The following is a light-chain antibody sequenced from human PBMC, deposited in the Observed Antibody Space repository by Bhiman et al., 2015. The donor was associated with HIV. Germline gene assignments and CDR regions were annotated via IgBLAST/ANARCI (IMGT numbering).Light chain of an antibody. CDR3: QAWDSNTEV. CDR2: QDN. V-gene: IGLV3-1*01. CDR1: KLGDKY. Sequence: SYEVTQPPSVSVSPGQTASITCSGDKLGDKYACWYQQKPDQSPVLVIYQDNKRPSGIPERFSGSNSGNTATLTISGTQPMDEADYYCQAWDSNTEVFGTGTKVTVL. J-gene: IGLJ1*01.